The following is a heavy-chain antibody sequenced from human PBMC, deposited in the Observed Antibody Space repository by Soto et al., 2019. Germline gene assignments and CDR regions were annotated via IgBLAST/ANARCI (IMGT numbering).Heavy chain of an antibody. D-gene: IGHD3-10*01. J-gene: IGHJ5*02. CDR3: ARDGTARGPNPFDP. V-gene: IGHV1-2*04. Sequence: QVQLVQSGAEVKKPGASVKVSCKASGYTFTDYYLHWVRQAPGQGLEWMAWINPYTGARKYAQKFQGWVTLTRDTSIGTASMELSRLRSNDTAVYYCARDGTARGPNPFDPWGQGTLVTVSS. CDR1: GYTFTDYY. CDR2: INPYTGAR.